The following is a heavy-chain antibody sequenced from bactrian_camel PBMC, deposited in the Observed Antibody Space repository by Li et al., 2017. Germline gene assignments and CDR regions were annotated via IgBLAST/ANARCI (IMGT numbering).Heavy chain of an antibody. CDR2: INTGGVMT. Sequence: VQLVESGGGLVQPGGSLRLSCAASGFTFTTHAMSWVRQAPGKGLEWVSSINTGGVMTYYADSVKGRATISRSNAKSTVYLQLNSLESEDTARYYCALGEEPFEYNYWGQGTQVTVS. CDR1: GFTFTTHA. V-gene: IGHV3S40*01. CDR3: ALGEEPFEYNY. J-gene: IGHJ4*01.